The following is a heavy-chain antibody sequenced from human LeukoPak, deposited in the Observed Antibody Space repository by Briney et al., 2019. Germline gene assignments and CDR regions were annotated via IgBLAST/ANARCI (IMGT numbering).Heavy chain of an antibody. D-gene: IGHD1-20*01. J-gene: IGHJ4*02. CDR2: IKSKTDGGTT. V-gene: IGHV3-15*01. CDR1: GFTFSNAW. CDR3: TTVNWNDVWDDY. Sequence: GGSLRLSCAASGFTFSNAWMSWVRQAPGKGLEWVGRIKSKTDGGTTDYAAPVKGRFTISRNDSKNTLYLQMNSLKTEDTAVYYCTTVNWNDVWDDYWGQGTLVTVSS.